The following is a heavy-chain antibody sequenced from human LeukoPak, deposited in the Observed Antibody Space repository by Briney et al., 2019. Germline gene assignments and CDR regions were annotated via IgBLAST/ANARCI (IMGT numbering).Heavy chain of an antibody. CDR3: ARTNYYYDTSAYYFDY. CDR2: IYYSGST. J-gene: IGHJ4*02. CDR1: GGSISSCY. V-gene: IGHV4-59*01. D-gene: IGHD3-22*01. Sequence: PSETLSLTCTVSGGSISSCYWSWIRQPPGKGLEWIGYIYYSGSTNYNPSLKSRVTISVDTSKNQFSLKLSSVTAADTAVYYCARTNYYYDTSAYYFDYWGQGTLVTVSS.